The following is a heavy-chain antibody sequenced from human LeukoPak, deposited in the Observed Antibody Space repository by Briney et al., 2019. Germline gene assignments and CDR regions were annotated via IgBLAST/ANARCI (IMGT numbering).Heavy chain of an antibody. Sequence: GGSLRLSCAASGFTFSNYAMSWVRRAPGKGLEWVSVIGGGFTTYYADSVKGRFTISRDNSKNTLYLQMNSLRAEDTAVYYCARASDRGNWFDPWGQGTLVTVSS. J-gene: IGHJ5*02. CDR2: IGGGFTT. CDR1: GFTFSNYA. CDR3: ARASDRGNWFDP. V-gene: IGHV3-23*01. D-gene: IGHD1-14*01.